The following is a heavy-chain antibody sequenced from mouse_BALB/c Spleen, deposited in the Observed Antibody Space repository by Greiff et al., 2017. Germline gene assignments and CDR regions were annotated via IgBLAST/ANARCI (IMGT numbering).Heavy chain of an antibody. V-gene: IGHV5-17*02. CDR1: GFTFSSFG. CDR3: AHGGDYGNYDYAMDY. Sequence: EVQVVESGGGLVQPGGSRKLSCAASGFTFSSFGMHWVRQAPEKGLEWVAYISSGSSTNYYADTVKGRFTISRDNPKNTLFLQMTSLRSEDTAMYYCAHGGDYGNYDYAMDYWGQGTSVTVSS. CDR2: ISSGSSTN. D-gene: IGHD2-1*01. J-gene: IGHJ4*01.